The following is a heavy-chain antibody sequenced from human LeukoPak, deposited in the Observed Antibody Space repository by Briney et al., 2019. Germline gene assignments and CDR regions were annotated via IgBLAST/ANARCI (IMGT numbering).Heavy chain of an antibody. V-gene: IGHV3-23*01. CDR3: AKDLSYTSGASDH. CDR1: GFTFSAFA. D-gene: IGHD6-19*01. Sequence: GGSLRLSCAASGFTFSAFAMTWVRQAPGKGLEWVSTITDDGYNTYSADSVKGRITFSRDNSKNTLSLQPRSLRAEDTAVYYCAKDLSYTSGASDHWGQGTLVTVSS. J-gene: IGHJ4*02. CDR2: ITDDGYNT.